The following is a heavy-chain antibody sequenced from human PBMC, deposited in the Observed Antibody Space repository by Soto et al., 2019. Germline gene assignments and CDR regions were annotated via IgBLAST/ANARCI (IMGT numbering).Heavy chain of an antibody. CDR1: GFTFSSYA. V-gene: IGHV3-23*01. CDR2: ISGSGGST. Sequence: GGSLRLSCAASGFTFSSYAMSWVRQAPGKGLEWVSAISGSGGSTYYADSVKGLFSISRVNSKNTLYLQMNSLRAEDAAVYYCAKCVGCYYDGMDVWGQGTLVTVSS. CDR3: AKCVGCYYDGMDV. D-gene: IGHD6-19*01. J-gene: IGHJ6*02.